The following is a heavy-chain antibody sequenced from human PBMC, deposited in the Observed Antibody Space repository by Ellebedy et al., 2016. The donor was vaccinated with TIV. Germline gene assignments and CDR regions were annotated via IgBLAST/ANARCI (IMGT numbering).Heavy chain of an antibody. V-gene: IGHV3-7*01. Sequence: GGSLRLSXAASGITFGTYWMSWVRQIPGKGLEWVANIKQHGGDEYYVDSVKGRFTISRDNAKNSLYLQMNSLRAEDTAVYYCGMYYDFFSGFYTGVGYWGQGTLVTVSS. CDR1: GITFGTYW. D-gene: IGHD3-3*01. CDR2: IKQHGGDE. J-gene: IGHJ4*02. CDR3: GMYYDFFSGFYTGVGY.